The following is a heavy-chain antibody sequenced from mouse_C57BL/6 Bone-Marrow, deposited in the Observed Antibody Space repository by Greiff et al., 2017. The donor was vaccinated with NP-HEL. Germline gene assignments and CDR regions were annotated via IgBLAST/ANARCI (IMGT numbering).Heavy chain of an antibody. V-gene: IGHV7-1*01. CDR1: GFTFSDFY. CDR2: SRNKANDYTT. J-gene: IGHJ3*01. D-gene: IGHD2-2*01. Sequence: DVMLVESGGGLVQSGRSLRLSCATSGFTFSDFYMEWVRQAPGKGLEWIAASRNKANDYTTEYSASVKGRFIVSRDTSQSILYLQMNALRAEDTAIYYCAREGYDGGRFAYWGQGTLVTVSA. CDR3: AREGYDGGRFAY.